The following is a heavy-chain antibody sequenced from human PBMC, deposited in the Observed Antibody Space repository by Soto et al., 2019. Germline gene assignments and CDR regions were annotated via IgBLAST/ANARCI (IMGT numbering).Heavy chain of an antibody. CDR1: GGSISSGDYY. Sequence: LSLTCTVSGGSISSGDYYWSWIRQPPGKGLEWIGYIYYSGSTYYNPSLKSRVTISVDTSKNQFSLKLSSVTAADTAVYYCARGAIVVVIPEYGMDVWGQGTTVTVSS. CDR2: IYYSGST. CDR3: ARGAIVVVIPEYGMDV. V-gene: IGHV4-30-4*01. J-gene: IGHJ6*02. D-gene: IGHD3-22*01.